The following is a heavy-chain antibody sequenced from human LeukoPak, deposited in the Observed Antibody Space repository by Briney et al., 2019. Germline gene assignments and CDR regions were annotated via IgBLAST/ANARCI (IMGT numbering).Heavy chain of an antibody. D-gene: IGHD6-13*01. J-gene: IGHJ1*01. V-gene: IGHV4-59*01. CDR2: IYYSGST. Sequence: PSETLSLTCTVSGGSISSYYWSWIRQPPGKGLEWIGYIYYSGSTNYKPSLKSRVTISVDTSKSQFSLRLSSVTAADTAVYYCARHLLSSNWVYFQHWGQGTLVTVSS. CDR1: GGSISSYY. CDR3: ARHLLSSNWVYFQH.